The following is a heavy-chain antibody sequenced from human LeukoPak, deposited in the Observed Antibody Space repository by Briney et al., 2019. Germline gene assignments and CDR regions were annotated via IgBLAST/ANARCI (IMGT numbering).Heavy chain of an antibody. Sequence: KPSETLSLTCTVSGGSISSSSYYWGWIRQPPGKGLEWIGSIYCSGSTYYTPSLKSRVTISVDTSKNQFSLKLSSVTAADTAVYYCARGGPYSNYQFYYLDYWGQGTLVTVSS. CDR2: IYCSGST. J-gene: IGHJ4*02. CDR1: GGSISSSSYY. CDR3: ARGGPYSNYQFYYLDY. V-gene: IGHV4-39*01. D-gene: IGHD4-11*01.